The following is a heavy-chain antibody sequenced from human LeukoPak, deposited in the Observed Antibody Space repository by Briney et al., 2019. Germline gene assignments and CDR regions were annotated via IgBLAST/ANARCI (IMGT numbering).Heavy chain of an antibody. CDR1: GFTFSNAW. Sequence: GGSLRLSCAASGFTFSNAWMSWVRQAPGKGLEWVSYISSSGSTIYYADSVKGRFTISRDNAKNSLYLQMNSLRAEDTALYYCAKINRGQVAGHLDYWGQGTLVIVSS. CDR3: AKINRGQVAGHLDY. D-gene: IGHD6-19*01. CDR2: ISSSGSTI. V-gene: IGHV3-11*01. J-gene: IGHJ4*02.